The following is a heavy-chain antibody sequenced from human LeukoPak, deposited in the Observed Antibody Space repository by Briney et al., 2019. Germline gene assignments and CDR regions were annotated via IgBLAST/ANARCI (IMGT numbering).Heavy chain of an antibody. J-gene: IGHJ4*02. D-gene: IGHD3-10*01. CDR2: INPNTGDT. V-gene: IGHV1-2*02. Sequence: ASVKVSCKASGYTFTGYYVHWVRQAPGQGLEWMGWINPNTGDTNYAQKFQGRVTMTRDTSINTAYMDLSGLRSDDTAVNYCSRYYRYFDYWGQGTLVTVSS. CDR3: SRYYRYFDY. CDR1: GYTFTGYY.